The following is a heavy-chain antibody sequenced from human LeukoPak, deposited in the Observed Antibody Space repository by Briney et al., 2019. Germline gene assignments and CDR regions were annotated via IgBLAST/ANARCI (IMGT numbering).Heavy chain of an antibody. D-gene: IGHD3-10*01. J-gene: IGHJ4*02. CDR3: ARGRYGSALDY. CDR2: INHSGST. CDR1: GGSFSGYY. Sequence: SETLSLTCAVYGGSFSGYYWSWIRQPPGKGLEWNGEINHSGSTNYNPSLKSRVTISVDTSKNQFSLKLSSVTAADTAVYYCARGRYGSALDYWGQGTLVTVSS. V-gene: IGHV4-34*01.